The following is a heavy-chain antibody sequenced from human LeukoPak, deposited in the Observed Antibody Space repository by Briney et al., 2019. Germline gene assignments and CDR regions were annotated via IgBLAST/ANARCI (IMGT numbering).Heavy chain of an antibody. V-gene: IGHV4-34*01. CDR3: ARHMGYSSGWYPQPLTSFDY. CDR2: INHSGST. J-gene: IGHJ4*02. CDR1: GGSISSYY. Sequence: RTSETLSLTCTVSGGSISSYYWSWIRQPPGKGLEWIGEINHSGSTNYNPSLKSRVTISVDTSKNQFSLKLSSVTAADTAVYYCARHMGYSSGWYPQPLTSFDYWGQGTLVTVSS. D-gene: IGHD6-19*01.